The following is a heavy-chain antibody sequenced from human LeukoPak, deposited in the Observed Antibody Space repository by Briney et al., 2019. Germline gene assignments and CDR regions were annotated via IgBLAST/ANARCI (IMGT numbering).Heavy chain of an antibody. CDR2: ISASGLTA. CDR3: TENT. J-gene: IGHJ4*02. V-gene: IGHV3-23*01. Sequence: GGSLRLSCAASGFTFSSYAMSWVRQAPGRGLEWVSAISASGLTAYYGDSVKGRFTISRDNAKNTLYLHMSSLRGEDTAIYYCTENTWGRGTRVTVSS. CDR1: GFTFSSYA.